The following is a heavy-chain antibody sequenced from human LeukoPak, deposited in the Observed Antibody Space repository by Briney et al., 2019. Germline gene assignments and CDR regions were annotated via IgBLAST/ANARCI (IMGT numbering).Heavy chain of an antibody. D-gene: IGHD4-17*01. J-gene: IGHJ5*02. CDR1: GFTFSSYW. CDR2: IKQDGSEK. Sequence: HPGGSLRLSCAASGFTFSSYWMSWVRQAPGKGLEWVASIKQDGSEKYYVDSVKGRFTISRDNAENSLYLQMNSLRAEDTALYYCARAPGEGWFDPWGQGTLVTVSS. V-gene: IGHV3-7*01. CDR3: ARAPGEGWFDP.